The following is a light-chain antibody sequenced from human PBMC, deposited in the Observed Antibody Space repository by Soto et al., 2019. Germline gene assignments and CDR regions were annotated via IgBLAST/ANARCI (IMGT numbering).Light chain of an antibody. Sequence: EIVMTQSPATLSVSPGERATLSCRASQSVNIYLAWYQQKPGQAPRLLIFGALSRATGIPARFSGSGSGTEFNLTISSLQSEDFAVYFCQQYDDWLRLTFGGGTKVEIK. V-gene: IGKV3D-15*01. J-gene: IGKJ4*01. CDR2: GAL. CDR3: QQYDDWLRLT. CDR1: QSVNIY.